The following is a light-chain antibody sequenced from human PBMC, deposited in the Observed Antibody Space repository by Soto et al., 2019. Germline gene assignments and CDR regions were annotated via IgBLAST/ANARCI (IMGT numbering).Light chain of an antibody. V-gene: IGKV3-20*01. J-gene: IGKJ5*01. CDR1: QSVSSNS. CDR2: GAS. CDR3: QQYGSSLIT. Sequence: EIVLTQSPGTLSLSPGERATLSCRASQSVSSNSLAWYHQKPGQPPRLLMYGASSSATGIPDRFSGSGSGTDFTLTISRLEPEDFAMYYCQQYGSSLITFGQGTRLEIE.